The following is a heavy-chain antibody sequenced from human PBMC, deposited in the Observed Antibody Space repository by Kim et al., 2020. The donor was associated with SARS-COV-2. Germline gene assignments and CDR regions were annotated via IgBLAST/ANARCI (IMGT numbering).Heavy chain of an antibody. CDR2: FDPEDGET. CDR1: GYTLTELS. CDR3: ATSLLNWIAATAPHAFDI. J-gene: IGHJ3*02. D-gene: IGHD1-20*01. V-gene: IGHV1-24*01. Sequence: ASVKVSCKVSGYTLTELSMHWVRQAPGKGLEWMGGFDPEDGETIYAQKFQGRVTMTEDTSTDTAYMELSSLRSEDTAVYYCATSLLNWIAATAPHAFDIWGQGTMVTVSS.